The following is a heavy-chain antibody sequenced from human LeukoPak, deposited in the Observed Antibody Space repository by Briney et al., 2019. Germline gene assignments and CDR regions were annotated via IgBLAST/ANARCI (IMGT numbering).Heavy chain of an antibody. CDR2: IYYSGTT. Sequence: RSETLSLTCTVSGGSISSYYWSWVRQPPGKGLGWIGYIYYSGTTNYNPSLKSRVTISVDTSKNQFSLKLSSVTAADTAVYYCARNSAGWYSVNWGQGTLVTVSS. CDR3: ARNSAGWYSVN. D-gene: IGHD6-19*01. V-gene: IGHV4-59*01. CDR1: GGSISSYY. J-gene: IGHJ4*02.